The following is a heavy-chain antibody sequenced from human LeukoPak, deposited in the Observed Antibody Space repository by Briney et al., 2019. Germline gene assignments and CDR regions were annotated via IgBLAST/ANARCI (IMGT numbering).Heavy chain of an antibody. V-gene: IGHV3-7*01. Sequence: GGSLRLSCAASGSTFSSYWMSWVRQAPGKGLEWVANIKQDGSEKYYVDSVKGRFTISRDNAKNSLYLQMNSLRAEDTAVYYCARNNDITMVRGVIPRNYYYYYMDVWGKGTTVTISS. CDR2: IKQDGSEK. CDR1: GSTFSSYW. D-gene: IGHD3-10*01. CDR3: ARNNDITMVRGVIPRNYYYYYMDV. J-gene: IGHJ6*03.